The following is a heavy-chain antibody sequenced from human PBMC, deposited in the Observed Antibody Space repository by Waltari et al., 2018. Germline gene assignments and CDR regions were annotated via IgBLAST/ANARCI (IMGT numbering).Heavy chain of an antibody. CDR2: ISYAGTNK. V-gene: IGHV3-30-3*01. J-gene: IGHJ6*03. CDR1: GSTFSRSP. D-gene: IGHD3-16*01. Sequence: QVQLVESGGGVVRPGRALRLSCATAGSTFSRSPMHRVRQAPGKGLEWVAVISYAGTNKYYADSVKGRFTISRDNSNNTLYLQVNGLSTEDTAVYYCAREGGPEYYYRYYMDVWGKGTTVIVSS. CDR3: AREGGPEYYYRYYMDV.